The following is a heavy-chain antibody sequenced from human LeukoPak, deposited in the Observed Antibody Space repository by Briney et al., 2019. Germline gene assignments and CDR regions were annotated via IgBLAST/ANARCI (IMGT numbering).Heavy chain of an antibody. D-gene: IGHD3-3*01. Sequence: GASVKVSCKASGYTFSSYYVHWVRQAPGQGLEWMGMIIPSDGFTSYAQKFQGRVTMTRDMSTSTVYMELSSLRSDDTAVYYCARAGRRFLGVFIPLLFDYWGQGTRVTVSS. CDR2: IIPSDGFT. CDR1: GYTFSSYY. CDR3: ARAGRRFLGVFIPLLFDY. J-gene: IGHJ4*02. V-gene: IGHV1-46*01.